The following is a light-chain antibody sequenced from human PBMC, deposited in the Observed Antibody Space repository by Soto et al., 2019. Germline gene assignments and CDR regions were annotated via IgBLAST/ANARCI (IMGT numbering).Light chain of an antibody. CDR3: CPFAGSYSYV. J-gene: IGLJ1*01. Sequence: SVLTQPRSVSASPGQSVTISCTGTSSDVGRYGYVSWYQQHPGKAPKLIVYDVTERPSGVPDRFSGSKSGNTASLTISGLQAEDEADYSCCPFAGSYSYVFGTGTKVTVL. CDR1: SSDVGRYGY. CDR2: DVT. V-gene: IGLV2-11*01.